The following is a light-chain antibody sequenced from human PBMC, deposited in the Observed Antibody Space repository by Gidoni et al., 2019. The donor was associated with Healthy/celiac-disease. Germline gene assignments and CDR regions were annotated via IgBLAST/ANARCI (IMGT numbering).Light chain of an antibody. CDR2: DAS. CDR1: QSVSSY. Sequence: EIVLTQSTATPSLSPGERATLSCRASQSVSSYLAWYQQKPGQAPSILIYDASNRSTGIPTRFSGSGSGTDFTLTISSLEPEDFAVYYCQQRSNWPLLTFGGGTKVEIK. J-gene: IGKJ4*01. CDR3: QQRSNWPLLT. V-gene: IGKV3-11*01.